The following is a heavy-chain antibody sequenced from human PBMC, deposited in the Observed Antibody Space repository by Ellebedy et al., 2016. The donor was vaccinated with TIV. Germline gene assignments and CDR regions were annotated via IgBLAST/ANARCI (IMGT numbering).Heavy chain of an antibody. CDR2: IDWDGST. D-gene: IGHD3-10*01. CDR1: GFSLTTVGMC. CDR3: ARVYSRYYYGADY. J-gene: IGHJ4*02. Sequence: SGPTLVKPTETLTLTCNFSGFSLTTVGMCISWIRQPTGKAPEWLARIDWDGSTKYSTSLKTRLTISKDTSVTKVVLTMTDMDPEDTATYFCARVYSRYYYGADYWGQGTLVTVSS. V-gene: IGHV2-70*11.